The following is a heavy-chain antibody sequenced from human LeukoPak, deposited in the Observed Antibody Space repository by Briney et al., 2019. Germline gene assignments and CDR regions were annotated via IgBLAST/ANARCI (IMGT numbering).Heavy chain of an antibody. CDR2: IRYDGNNK. CDR1: GFTFSNYG. CDR3: VKDNPLDY. Sequence: GGSLRLSCGASGFTFSNYGMLWVRQAPGKGLEWVAFIRYDGNNKLYADSMRGRFTISRDNSKNTLYLHINSLRAEDTAVHYCVKDNPLDYWGQGTLVIVSS. V-gene: IGHV3-30*02. J-gene: IGHJ4*02. D-gene: IGHD1-14*01.